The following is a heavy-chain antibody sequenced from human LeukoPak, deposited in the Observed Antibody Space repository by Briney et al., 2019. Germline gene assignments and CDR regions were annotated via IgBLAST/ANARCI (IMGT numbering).Heavy chain of an antibody. V-gene: IGHV1-69*05. CDR1: GDSFGSHS. CDR2: IIPIFGTT. CDR3: ARDLYCTLGVCFSPGAFDL. J-gene: IGHJ3*01. D-gene: IGHD2-8*01. Sequence: GASVKVSCKSSGDSFGSHSFSWVRQAPGPGLEWMGVIIPIFGTTKYAQKFQSRVTISTDESTSTAYMELSSLRSEDTAIYYCARDLYCTLGVCFSPGAFDLWAKGQWSPSLQ.